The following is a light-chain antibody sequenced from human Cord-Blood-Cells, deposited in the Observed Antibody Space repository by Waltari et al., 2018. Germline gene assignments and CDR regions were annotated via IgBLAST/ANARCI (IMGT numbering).Light chain of an antibody. CDR1: QGISSY. Sequence: AIQITQSPSSLSASTGDRVTITCRARQGISSYLAWYQQKPGKAPKLLIYAASTLQSGVTSRFSGSGSGTDFTLTISCLQSEDVATYYCQQYYSYPLTFGGGTKVEIK. CDR3: QQYYSYPLT. CDR2: AAS. V-gene: IGKV1-8*01. J-gene: IGKJ4*01.